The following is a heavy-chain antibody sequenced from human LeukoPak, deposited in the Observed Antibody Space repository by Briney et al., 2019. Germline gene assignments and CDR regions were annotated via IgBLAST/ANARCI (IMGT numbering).Heavy chain of an antibody. CDR1: GYTFTSYD. D-gene: IGHD2-21*01. CDR2: MNPNSGNT. Sequence: ASVEVSCKASGYTFTSYDLNWVRQATGQGPEWIGWMNPNSGNTGYAQKFQGRVTLTRSTSISTAYMELRSLTSEDTAVYYCARDYGGNSGWFDPWGQGTLVTVSS. V-gene: IGHV1-8*01. J-gene: IGHJ5*02. CDR3: ARDYGGNSGWFDP.